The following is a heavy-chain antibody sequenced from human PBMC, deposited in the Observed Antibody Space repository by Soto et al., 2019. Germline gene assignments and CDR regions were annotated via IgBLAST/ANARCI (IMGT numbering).Heavy chain of an antibody. CDR3: ARLQITETTGYIDL. CDR2: TIGLSGAA. CDR1: GGTLRNYA. D-gene: IGHD1-7*01. V-gene: IGHV1-69*13. J-gene: IGHJ2*01. Sequence: SVKVSCKASGGTLRNYAISWVRQAPGQGLEWMGGTIGLSGAANYAQRFQGKVTISADVSTSTIYMELSSLRSDDTAVYFCARLQITETTGYIDLWGRGTLVTVSS.